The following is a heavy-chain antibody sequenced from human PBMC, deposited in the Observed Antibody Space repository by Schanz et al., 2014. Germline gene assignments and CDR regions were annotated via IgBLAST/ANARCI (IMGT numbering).Heavy chain of an antibody. CDR2: ISGSGGST. J-gene: IGHJ4*02. D-gene: IGHD3-10*01. Sequence: EVQLVASGGGLVQPGGSLRLSCAASGFTFSSYAMSWVRQAPGKGLEWVSAISGSGGSTYYADSVKGRFTISRDNAENTLFLQMNSLRAEDTAVYYCARIGGSVFDSWGQGTLVTVSS. V-gene: IGHV3-23*04. CDR1: GFTFSSYA. CDR3: ARIGGSVFDS.